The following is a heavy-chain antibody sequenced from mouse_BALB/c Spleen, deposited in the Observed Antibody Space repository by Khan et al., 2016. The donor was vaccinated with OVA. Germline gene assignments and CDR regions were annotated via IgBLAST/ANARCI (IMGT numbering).Heavy chain of an antibody. CDR2: ISYSGST. V-gene: IGHV3-2*02. J-gene: IGHJ3*01. CDR1: GYSITSDYA. CDR3: ARVRAY. Sequence: EVQLQESGPGLVKPSQSLSLTCTVTGYSITSDYAWNWIRQFPENKLEWMGYISYSGSTSYTPSLKSRISITRDTSKNQFFLQLNSVTTEDTATYCCARVRAYWGQGTLVSVSA.